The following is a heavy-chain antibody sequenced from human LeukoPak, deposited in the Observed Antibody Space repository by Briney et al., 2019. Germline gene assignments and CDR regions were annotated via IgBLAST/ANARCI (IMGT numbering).Heavy chain of an antibody. Sequence: GGSLRLSCAASGFTFSDHHMSWRRQAPGKGLGWVSYISTSGNTINYADSVKGRFTISRDNAKKSLFLQMTSLRADDTAVYFCARDPLTLRGPESYFDPWGQGTLVSVSS. CDR1: GFTFSDHH. CDR2: ISTSGNTI. V-gene: IGHV3-11*01. J-gene: IGHJ4*02. CDR3: ARDPLTLRGPESYFDP. D-gene: IGHD4/OR15-4a*01.